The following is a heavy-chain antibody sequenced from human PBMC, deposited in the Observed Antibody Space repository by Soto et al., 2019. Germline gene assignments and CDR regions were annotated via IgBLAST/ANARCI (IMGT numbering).Heavy chain of an antibody. D-gene: IGHD3-16*01. CDR2: IIPVFGTT. CDR3: ARGGGPYVWFNEF. Sequence: ASVKVSCKDSGGLFSSFAISWVRQAPGQGLEWMGGIIPVFGTTNYAQKFQDRVTITADESTNTAYMELSSLRSDDTAMYYCARGGGPYVWFNEFWGQGTQVTVSS. V-gene: IGHV1-69*13. CDR1: GGLFSSFA. J-gene: IGHJ4*02.